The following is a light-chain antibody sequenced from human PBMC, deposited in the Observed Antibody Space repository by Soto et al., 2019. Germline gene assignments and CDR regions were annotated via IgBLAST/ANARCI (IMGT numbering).Light chain of an antibody. J-gene: IGLJ2*01. V-gene: IGLV2-14*01. Sequence: QSVLTQPASVSGSPGQSLTISCTGTSSDVGGYNYVSWYQQHPGKAPELMIYDVSSRPSGVSNRFSGSKSGNTASLTISGLQAEDEDDDYCSSYTSSSTVVFGGGTKLTVL. CDR2: DVS. CDR3: SSYTSSSTVV. CDR1: SSDVGGYNY.